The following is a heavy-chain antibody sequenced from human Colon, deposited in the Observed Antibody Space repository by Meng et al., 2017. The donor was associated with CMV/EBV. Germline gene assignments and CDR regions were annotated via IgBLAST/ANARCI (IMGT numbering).Heavy chain of an antibody. Sequence: KVSCKGSGYSFTSYWIGWVRQMPGKGLEWMGIIYPGDSDTRYSPSFQGQVTISADKSISTAYLQWSSLKASDTAMYYCARLGGSGSREVIDGMDVWGQGTTVTAP. CDR2: IYPGDSDT. D-gene: IGHD3-10*01. V-gene: IGHV5-51*01. J-gene: IGHJ6*02. CDR1: GYSFTSYW. CDR3: ARLGGSGSREVIDGMDV.